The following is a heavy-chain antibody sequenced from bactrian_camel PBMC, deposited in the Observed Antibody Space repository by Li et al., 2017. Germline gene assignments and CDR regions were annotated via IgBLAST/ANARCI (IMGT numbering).Heavy chain of an antibody. CDR2: IETDGST. Sequence: EVQLVESGGDSVQAGGSLTLSCTVSGYNDRNYCMGWYRQAPGKEREGVASIETDGSTRYADSVKGRFTISKDSAKKVLYLQMNSLAPEDTAVYYCVSDLVDTADRWGQGTQVTVS. CDR1: GYNDRNYC. J-gene: IGHJ4*01. CDR3: VSDLVDTADR. V-gene: IGHV3S67*01. D-gene: IGHD7*01.